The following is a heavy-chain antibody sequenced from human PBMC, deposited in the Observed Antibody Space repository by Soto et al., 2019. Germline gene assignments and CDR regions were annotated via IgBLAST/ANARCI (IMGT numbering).Heavy chain of an antibody. Sequence: SETLSLTCTVSGGSISYYYWSWIRQSPGKGLEWIGYIYSRGSTSYTPSLKSRVTISVDTSKNQFSLKLNSVTAADTAVYYCARTPEGSWPNWFGPWGQGILVTVSS. CDR1: GGSISYYY. V-gene: IGHV4-59*01. D-gene: IGHD6-13*01. CDR3: ARTPEGSWPNWFGP. J-gene: IGHJ5*02. CDR2: IYSRGST.